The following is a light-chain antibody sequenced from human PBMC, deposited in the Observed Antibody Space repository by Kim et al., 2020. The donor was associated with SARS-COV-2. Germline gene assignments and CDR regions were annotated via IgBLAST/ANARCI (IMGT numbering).Light chain of an antibody. J-gene: IGKJ4*01. CDR3: QQYTTYPLT. CDR1: QDISGW. CDR2: STS. Sequence: GSVGDRVTITCRASQDISGWLAWYQQKPEKAPKSLIYSTSTLQSGVPSRFSGSRSGTDFTLTITNLQPEDFATYYCQQYTTYPLTFGGGTKVDIK. V-gene: IGKV1D-16*01.